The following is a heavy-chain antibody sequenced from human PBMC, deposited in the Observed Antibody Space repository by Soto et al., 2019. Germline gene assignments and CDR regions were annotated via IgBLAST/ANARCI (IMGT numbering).Heavy chain of an antibody. J-gene: IGHJ4*02. CDR2: ISAYNGNT. Sequence: QVQLVQSGAEVKKPGASVKVSCKASGYTFTSYAISWVRQAPGQGLEWMGWISAYNGNTNYAQKLQGRVTMITDTSSSTAYRELGSLRSDNTAVYYCARGWFGEFVDYFDFWGQGTPVTVSS. D-gene: IGHD3-10*01. CDR3: ARGWFGEFVDYFDF. CDR1: GYTFTSYA. V-gene: IGHV1-18*01.